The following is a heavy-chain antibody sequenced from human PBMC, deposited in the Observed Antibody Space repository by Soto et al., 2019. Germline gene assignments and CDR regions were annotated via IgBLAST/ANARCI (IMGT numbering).Heavy chain of an antibody. CDR1: GESFSGYY. Sequence: SETLSLTCAVYGESFSGYYWSWIRHPPGKGLEWIGEINHSGSIKYNPSLKSRVTISVDTSKIQFSLNLSSVTAADTAVYYCARGLGSSSSYFDYWGQGTLVTVSS. V-gene: IGHV4-34*01. D-gene: IGHD6-6*01. CDR3: ARGLGSSSSYFDY. CDR2: INHSGSI. J-gene: IGHJ4*02.